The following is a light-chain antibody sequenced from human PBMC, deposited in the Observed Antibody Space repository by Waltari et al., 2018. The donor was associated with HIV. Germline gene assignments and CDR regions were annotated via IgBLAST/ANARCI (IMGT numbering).Light chain of an antibody. CDR2: GAI. CDR3: QQYDDWPT. CDR1: QSVSNT. J-gene: IGKJ1*01. V-gene: IGKV3-15*01. Sequence: EIVMPQSPATLSVSPGERASLSCRASQSVSNTLAWYRQTPGQAPRLLIYGAITRATGVPARFSGSGSGTEFTLTSSSLQSEDFAVYYCQQYDDWPTCGQGTKVEIK.